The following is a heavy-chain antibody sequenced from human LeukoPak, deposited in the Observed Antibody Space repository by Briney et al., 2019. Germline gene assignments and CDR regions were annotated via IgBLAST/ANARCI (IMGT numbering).Heavy chain of an antibody. V-gene: IGHV3-23*01. CDR1: GFTFSSYA. CDR3: AREPDIVSTIFDY. CDR2: ISGSGDRT. Sequence: PGGSLRLSCAASGFTFSSYAMSWVRQAPGKGLEWVSGISGSGDRTHDADSVKGRFTISRDNAKKSLYLQMNSLRAEDTAVYYCAREPDIVSTIFDYWGQGTLVTVSS. D-gene: IGHD5/OR15-5a*01. J-gene: IGHJ4*02.